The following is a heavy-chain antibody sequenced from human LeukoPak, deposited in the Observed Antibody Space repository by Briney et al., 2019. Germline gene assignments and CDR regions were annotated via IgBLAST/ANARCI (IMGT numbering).Heavy chain of an antibody. V-gene: IGHV1-69*01. Sequence: GSSVKVSCKASGGTFSSSAISWVRQAPGQGLEWMGGIIPIFGTANYAQKFQGRVTITADESTSTAYMELSSLRSEDTAVYYCARSEREGSIAAPFDYWGQGTPVTVSS. CDR3: ARSEREGSIAAPFDY. J-gene: IGHJ4*02. CDR2: IIPIFGTA. CDR1: GGTFSSSA. D-gene: IGHD6-6*01.